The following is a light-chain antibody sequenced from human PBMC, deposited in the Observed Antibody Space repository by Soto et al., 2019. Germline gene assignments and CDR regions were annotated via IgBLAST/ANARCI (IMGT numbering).Light chain of an antibody. Sequence: QSALTQPASVSGSPGQSITISCTGTSSDVGNYKYVSWYQQHPGKAPKLMIYEVSNRPSGVSNRFSGSKSGNTASLTISGLQAEDETDYYCFSYTSSGTYVFGNGTKLT. CDR2: EVS. CDR1: SSDVGNYKY. CDR3: FSYTSSGTYV. V-gene: IGLV2-14*01. J-gene: IGLJ1*01.